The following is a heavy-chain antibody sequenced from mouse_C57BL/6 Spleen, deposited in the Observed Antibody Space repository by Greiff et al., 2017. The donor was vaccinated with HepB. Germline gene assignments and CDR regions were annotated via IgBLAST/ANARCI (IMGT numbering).Heavy chain of an antibody. CDR3: ARGGATDYWYFDV. Sequence: QVQLKQSGPELVKPGASVKISCKASGYAFSSSWMNWVKQRPGKGLEWIGRIYPGDGDTNYNGKFKGKATLTADKSSSTAYMQLSSLTSEDDAVYFCARGGATDYWYFDVWGTGTTVTVSS. J-gene: IGHJ1*03. CDR1: GYAFSSSW. V-gene: IGHV1-82*01. CDR2: IYPGDGDT. D-gene: IGHD3-1*01.